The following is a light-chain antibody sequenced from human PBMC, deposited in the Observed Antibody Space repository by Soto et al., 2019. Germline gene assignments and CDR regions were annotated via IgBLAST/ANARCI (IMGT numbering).Light chain of an antibody. CDR2: DAS. CDR3: HQYNSYSPT. CDR1: QSVSSW. V-gene: IGKV1-5*01. Sequence: DIQMTQSPSTLSASVGDRVTITCRASQSVSSWLAWYQQRPGKAPKLLIYDASSLESGVPSRFSGSGSGTEFTLTISSLQPDDFATYYCHQYNSYSPTLGQGTKLEIK. J-gene: IGKJ2*01.